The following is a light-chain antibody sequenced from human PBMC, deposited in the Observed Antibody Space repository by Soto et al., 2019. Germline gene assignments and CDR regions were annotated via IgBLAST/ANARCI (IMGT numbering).Light chain of an antibody. V-gene: IGKV3-20*01. J-gene: IGKJ1*01. CDR3: QQYDSSPKT. CDR1: EHVPSTS. Sequence: IVLTQSPGTLSLSPGERATLSCRASEHVPSTSLAWYQQKPGQAPRLLIYGASSRTTGIPDRFSGSGSGTDFTLTISRLEPEDFAVYYCQQYDSSPKTFGQGTKVDIK. CDR2: GAS.